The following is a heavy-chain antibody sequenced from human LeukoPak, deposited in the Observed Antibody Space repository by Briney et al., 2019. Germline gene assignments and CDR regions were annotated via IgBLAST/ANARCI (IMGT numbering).Heavy chain of an antibody. V-gene: IGHV1-18*01. CDR2: ISAFTGDT. CDR1: GYTFTSYG. D-gene: IGHD2/OR15-2a*01. CDR3: ARLVTGIPKSTFSDSYYFDY. Sequence: ASVKVSCKASGYTFTSYGIIWVRQAPGQGLELMGWISAFTGDTNYAQKLQGRVTMTTDTSTSTAYMELRSLRSDDTAVYYCARLVTGIPKSTFSDSYYFDYWGQGTLVTVSS. J-gene: IGHJ4*02.